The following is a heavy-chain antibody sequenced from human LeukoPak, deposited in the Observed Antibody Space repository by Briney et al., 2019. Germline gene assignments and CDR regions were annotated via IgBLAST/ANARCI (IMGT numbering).Heavy chain of an antibody. CDR1: GFTFSSYA. D-gene: IGHD6-13*01. CDR3: ARDKIAAAGTDYYYGMDV. V-gene: IGHV3-23*01. Sequence: PGGSLRLSCAASGFTFSSYAMSWVRQAPGKGLEWVSAISGSGGSTYYADSVKGGFTISRDNSKNTLYLQMNSLRAEDTAVYYCARDKIAAAGTDYYYGMDVWGQGTTVTVSS. J-gene: IGHJ6*02. CDR2: ISGSGGST.